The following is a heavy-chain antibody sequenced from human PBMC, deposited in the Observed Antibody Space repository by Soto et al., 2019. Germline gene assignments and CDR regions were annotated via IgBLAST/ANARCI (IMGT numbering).Heavy chain of an antibody. CDR3: VRDWTSMTTAFDY. V-gene: IGHV3-11*01. D-gene: IGHD4-17*01. J-gene: IGHJ4*02. CDR2: ISSSGSTI. Sequence: GGSLRLSCAASGFTFSDYSMSWIRQAPGKGLEWVSYISSSGSTIYYADSVKGRFTISRDNAENSLYLQMNSLRAEDTAVYYCVRDWTSMTTAFDYWGQGTLVTVS. CDR1: GFTFSDYS.